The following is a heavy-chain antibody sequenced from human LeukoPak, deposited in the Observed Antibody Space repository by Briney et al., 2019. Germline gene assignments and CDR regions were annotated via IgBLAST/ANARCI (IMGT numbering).Heavy chain of an antibody. CDR3: AKDRDDYGNDW. CDR2: IRSGGSK. D-gene: IGHD4-17*01. J-gene: IGHJ4*02. Sequence: GGSLRLSCAASGFTFSSYGMHWIRQAPGKGLEWVALIRSGGSKFYADSVKGRFTISRDNSKNTVFLQMNSLRPEDTAVYYCAKDRDDYGNDWWGQGTLVTVSS. CDR1: GFTFSSYG. V-gene: IGHV3-30*02.